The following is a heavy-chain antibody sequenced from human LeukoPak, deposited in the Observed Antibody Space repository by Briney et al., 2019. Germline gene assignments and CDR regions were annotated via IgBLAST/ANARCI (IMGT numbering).Heavy chain of an antibody. CDR2: ISSSSTYI. D-gene: IGHD4-23*01. CDR3: ARGTTVESDY. J-gene: IGHJ4*02. CDR1: GFTFSSYS. Sequence: GGSLRLSCAASGFTFSSYSMNWVRQAPGKGLEWVSSISSSSTYIYYADSVKGRFTVSRDNAKNSLYLQMNSLRAEDTAVYYCARGTTVESDYWGQGTPVTVSS. V-gene: IGHV3-21*01.